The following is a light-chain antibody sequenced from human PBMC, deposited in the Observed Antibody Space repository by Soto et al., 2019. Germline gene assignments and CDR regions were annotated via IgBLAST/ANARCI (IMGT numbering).Light chain of an antibody. CDR3: QQYDSSQWT. CDR2: IAS. CDR1: QSVSSNH. V-gene: IGKV3-20*01. J-gene: IGKJ1*01. Sequence: EIVLTQSPGTLSLSPGERATLSCRASQSVSSNHLAWYQQKTGQTPRLLIYIASNRAPGIPDRFSGSESGTHFPLTIRRVEPEDLAGYYCQQYDSSQWTFGQGTKVEIK.